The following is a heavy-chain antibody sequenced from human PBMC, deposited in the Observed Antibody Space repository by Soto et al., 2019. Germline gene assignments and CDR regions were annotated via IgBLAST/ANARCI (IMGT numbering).Heavy chain of an antibody. CDR2: ISYDGRQT. V-gene: IGHV3-30*04. J-gene: IGHJ4*02. CDR3: ARDSGDYDSSGYYYGSADY. D-gene: IGHD3-22*01. Sequence: GGSLRLSCAASGYTFSNYAMHWVRQAPGKGLEWVAAISYDGRQTYYADSVTGRFTISRDDSKNTLYLQMNRLRDEDTSIYHCARDSGDYDSSGYYYGSADYWGQGTLVTVS. CDR1: GYTFSNYA.